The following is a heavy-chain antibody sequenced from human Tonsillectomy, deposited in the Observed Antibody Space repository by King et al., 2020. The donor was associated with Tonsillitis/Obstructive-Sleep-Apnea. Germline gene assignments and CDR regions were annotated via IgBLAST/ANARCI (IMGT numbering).Heavy chain of an antibody. CDR2: IYYSGST. CDR1: GGSISSSSYY. Sequence: QLQESGPGLVKPSETLSLTCTVSGGSISSSSYYWGWIRQPPGKGLEWIGSIYYSGSTYYNPSLKSRVTISVDTSKNQFSLKLSSVTAADTAVYYCAGRGVVTWYFQHWGQGTLVTVSS. D-gene: IGHD2-21*02. CDR3: AGRGVVTWYFQH. J-gene: IGHJ1*01. V-gene: IGHV4-39*01.